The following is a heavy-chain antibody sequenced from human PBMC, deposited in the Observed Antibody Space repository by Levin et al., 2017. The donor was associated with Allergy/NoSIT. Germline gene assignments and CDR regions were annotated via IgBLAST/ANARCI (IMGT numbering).Heavy chain of an antibody. CDR3: ARPPRGQWQAEIDY. Sequence: SQTLSLTCTVSGGSIRSTTYYWGWIRQPPGKGLEWIGSIYYSGSTYYNPSLKSRVTISVDMSKNQFSLKLTSVTAADTAVYYCARPPRGQWQAEIDYWGQGTLVTVSS. J-gene: IGHJ4*02. V-gene: IGHV4-39*01. CDR2: IYYSGST. D-gene: IGHD6-19*01. CDR1: GGSIRSTTYY.